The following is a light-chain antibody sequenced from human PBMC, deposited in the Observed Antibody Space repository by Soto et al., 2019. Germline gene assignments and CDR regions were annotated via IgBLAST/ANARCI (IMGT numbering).Light chain of an antibody. J-gene: IGKJ4*01. Sequence: EIVVTQSPATLSVSPGERATLSCRASQSVGNNFAWYQQKPGQAPMLLIFATSTRATGVPARFSGSGSGTEFTLTISSLQSEDFAVYYCQHYCDWPLTFSGGAKVEIE. CDR1: QSVGNN. CDR3: QHYCDWPLT. CDR2: ATS. V-gene: IGKV3-15*01.